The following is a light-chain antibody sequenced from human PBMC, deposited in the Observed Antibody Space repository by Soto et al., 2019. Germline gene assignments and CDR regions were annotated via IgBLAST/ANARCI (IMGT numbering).Light chain of an antibody. V-gene: IGKV3-20*01. Sequence: DIVLTQSPGTLSLSPGERATLSCRASQSVSNSYLAWYQQTPGQAPRLLIYGASSRATGIPDRFSSDGSGTDFTLTISRLEPEDFVVYYCQHYGNSPTWTFGQGTKVEVK. J-gene: IGKJ1*01. CDR1: QSVSNSY. CDR2: GAS. CDR3: QHYGNSPTWT.